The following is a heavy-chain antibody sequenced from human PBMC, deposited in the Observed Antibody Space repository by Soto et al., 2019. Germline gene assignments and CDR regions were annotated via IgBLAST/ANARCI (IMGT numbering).Heavy chain of an antibody. CDR3: ARARYSSSWGYYYGMDV. CDR1: GGSINSRYW. J-gene: IGHJ6*02. CDR2: IYHSGST. Sequence: SETLSLTCAVSGGSINSRYWWSWVRQSPGKGLEWIGEIYHSGSTNYNPSLKSRVTISVDKSKNQFSLKLSSVTAADTAVYYCARARYSSSWGYYYGMDVWGQGTTVTVSS. V-gene: IGHV4-4*02. D-gene: IGHD6-13*01.